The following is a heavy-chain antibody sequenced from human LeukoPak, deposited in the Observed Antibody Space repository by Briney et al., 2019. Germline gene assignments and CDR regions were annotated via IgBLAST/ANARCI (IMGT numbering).Heavy chain of an antibody. J-gene: IGHJ2*01. Sequence: SETLSLTCTVSGGSISSGGYYWSWIRQHPGKGLEWIGYIYYSGSTYYNPSLKSRVTISVDTSKNQFSLKLSSVTAADTAVYYCARGRYGDYCFDLWGRGTLVTVSS. CDR3: ARGRYGDYCFDL. CDR1: GGSISSGGYY. CDR2: IYYSGST. V-gene: IGHV4-31*03. D-gene: IGHD4-17*01.